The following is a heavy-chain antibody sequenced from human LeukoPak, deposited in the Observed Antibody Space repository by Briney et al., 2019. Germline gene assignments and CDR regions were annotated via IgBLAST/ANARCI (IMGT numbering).Heavy chain of an antibody. J-gene: IGHJ3*02. Sequence: GGSLRLSCAASGFTFSSYAMSWVRQAPGKGLEWVSAISGSGGSTYYADSVKGRFTISRDNSKNTLYLQMNSLRAEDTAVYYYAKGHASGSYYADAFDIWGQGTMVTVSS. CDR1: GFTFSSYA. D-gene: IGHD1-26*01. CDR3: AKGHASGSYYADAFDI. CDR2: ISGSGGST. V-gene: IGHV3-23*01.